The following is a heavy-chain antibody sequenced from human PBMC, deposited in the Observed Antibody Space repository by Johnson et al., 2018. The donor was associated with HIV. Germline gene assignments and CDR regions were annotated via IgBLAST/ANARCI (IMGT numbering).Heavy chain of an antibody. J-gene: IGHJ3*02. Sequence: QVQVVESGGGVVQPGRSLRLSCAASGFTFSTYGMHWVRQAPGKGLEWVAVISYDGSNKYYADSVRGRFTISRDNARRSVFLQLSRLRAGDTAPYYCARGAAVSGTLVDPFDIWGRGTMVTVSS. D-gene: IGHD1-26*01. CDR3: ARGAAVSGTLVDPFDI. CDR1: GFTFSTYG. V-gene: IGHV3-30*19. CDR2: ISYDGSNK.